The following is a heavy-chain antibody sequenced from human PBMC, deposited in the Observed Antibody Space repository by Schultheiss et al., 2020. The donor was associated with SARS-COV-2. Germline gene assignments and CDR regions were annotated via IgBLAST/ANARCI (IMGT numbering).Heavy chain of an antibody. V-gene: IGHV4-4*07. D-gene: IGHD4-11*01. J-gene: IGHJ2*01. Sequence: SETLSLTCTVSGGSISSYYWSWIRQPPGKGLEWIGRIYTSGSTNYNPALKSRFTISVVTSKNQFALKLSSVTAADTAVYYCARKNDYGNPGWYFDLWGRGTLVTVSS. CDR3: ARKNDYGNPGWYFDL. CDR1: GGSISSYY. CDR2: IYTSGST.